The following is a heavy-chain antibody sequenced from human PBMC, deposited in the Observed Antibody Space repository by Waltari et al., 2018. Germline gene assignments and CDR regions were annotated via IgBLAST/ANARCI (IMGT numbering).Heavy chain of an antibody. V-gene: IGHV4-59*01. Sequence: QVQLQESGPGLVKPSETLSLTCTVSGGSISSYYWSWIRQPPGKGLEWIGYIYFSGSTNDNPSLKSQVTISVDTSKNQFSLKLSSVTAADTAVYYCARGHGGPWGMDVWGQGTTVTVSS. CDR1: GGSISSYY. J-gene: IGHJ6*02. CDR2: IYFSGST. D-gene: IGHD2-15*01. CDR3: ARGHGGPWGMDV.